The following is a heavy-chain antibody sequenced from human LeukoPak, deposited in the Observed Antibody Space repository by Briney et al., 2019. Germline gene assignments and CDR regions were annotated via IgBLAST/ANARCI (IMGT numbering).Heavy chain of an antibody. V-gene: IGHV1-18*01. CDR2: ISAYNGNT. CDR3: ARVSFPYYYYYYMDV. CDR1: GYTFTSYG. D-gene: IGHD3-16*02. Sequence: ASVKVSCKASGYTFTSYGISWVRQAPGQGLEWMGWISAYNGNTNCAQKLQGRVTMTTDTSTSTAYMELRSLRSDDTAVYYCARVSFPYYYYYYMDVWGKGTTVTVSS. J-gene: IGHJ6*03.